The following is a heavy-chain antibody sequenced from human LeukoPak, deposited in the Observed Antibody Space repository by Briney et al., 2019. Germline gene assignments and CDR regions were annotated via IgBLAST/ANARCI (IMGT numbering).Heavy chain of an antibody. D-gene: IGHD4-17*01. CDR2: IRSKANSYAT. J-gene: IGHJ6*04. CDR3: TATVRVDV. CDR1: GFTFSGSA. Sequence: GGSLRLSCAASGFTFSGSAMHWVRQASGKGLEWVGRIRSKANSYATAYAASVKGRFTISRDDSKNTAYLQMNSLKTEDTAVYYCTATVRVDVWGKGTTVTVSS. V-gene: IGHV3-73*01.